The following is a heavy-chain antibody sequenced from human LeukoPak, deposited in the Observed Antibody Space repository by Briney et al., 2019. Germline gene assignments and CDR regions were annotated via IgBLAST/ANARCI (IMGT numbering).Heavy chain of an antibody. Sequence: HPGGSLRLSCAASGFTLSTCGMNWVRQAPGKGLEWVSSLSGSGSSTFYADSVKGRFTVSRDNSKNTMYLEMNSLRAEDTAFYYCTRDWPRSPGGFDSWGQGTLVTVSS. D-gene: IGHD3-10*01. V-gene: IGHV3-23*01. CDR2: LSGSGSST. CDR1: GFTLSTCG. CDR3: TRDWPRSPGGFDS. J-gene: IGHJ4*02.